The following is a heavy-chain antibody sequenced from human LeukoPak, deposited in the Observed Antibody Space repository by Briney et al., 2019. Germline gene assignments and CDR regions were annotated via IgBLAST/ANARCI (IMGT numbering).Heavy chain of an antibody. Sequence: GGSLRLSCAASGFTFRRYSMTWVRQAPGKGLEWGSSISGSGGSTFYADSVKGRFTISRDNSKNTLYLQMNSLRAEDTAVYYCARSPNYKGYFDYWGQGTLVTVSS. V-gene: IGHV3-23*01. J-gene: IGHJ4*02. CDR1: GFTFRRYS. CDR2: ISGSGGST. D-gene: IGHD3-10*01. CDR3: ARSPNYKGYFDY.